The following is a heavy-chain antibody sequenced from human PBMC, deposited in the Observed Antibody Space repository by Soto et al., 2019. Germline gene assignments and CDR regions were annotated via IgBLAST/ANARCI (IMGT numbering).Heavy chain of an antibody. J-gene: IGHJ6*02. D-gene: IGHD1-1*01. CDR3: ARNDYSDYYYYGMDV. CDR2: INHSGSI. Sequence: WTWIRQPPGEGPECIAEINHSGSINYNPSLKSRVTISIDTSKNQFSLKLSSVTAADTAVYYCARNDYSDYYYYGMDVWGQGTTVTVSS. V-gene: IGHV4-34*01.